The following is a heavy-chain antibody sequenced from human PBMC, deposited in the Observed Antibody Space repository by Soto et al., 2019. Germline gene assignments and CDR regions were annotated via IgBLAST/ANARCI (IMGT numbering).Heavy chain of an antibody. CDR1: GGSIRSGGYY. V-gene: IGHV4-31*03. D-gene: IGHD1-1*01. CDR3: ARESEGTHYYYGLDV. Sequence: SETLSLTCTVSGGSIRSGGYYWSWIRQHPGKGLEWIGYIYYSGNTYYNPSLKSRLSISVDTSKNQFSLKMSSVTAADTAMYYCARESEGTHYYYGLDVWGQGTTVTVS. J-gene: IGHJ6*02. CDR2: IYYSGNT.